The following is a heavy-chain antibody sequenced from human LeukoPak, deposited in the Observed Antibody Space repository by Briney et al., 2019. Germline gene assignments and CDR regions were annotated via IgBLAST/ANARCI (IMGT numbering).Heavy chain of an antibody. CDR1: GGSISSGGYY. CDR3: ARVEYQLRHFDH. J-gene: IGHJ4*02. Sequence: SQTLSLTCTVSGGSISSGGYYWSWIRQPPGKGLEWIGYIYYSGSTNYNPSLKSRVTISVDTSKNQFSLKLSSVTAADTAVYYCARVEYQLRHFDHWGQGTLVTVSS. V-gene: IGHV4-61*08. D-gene: IGHD2-2*01. CDR2: IYYSGST.